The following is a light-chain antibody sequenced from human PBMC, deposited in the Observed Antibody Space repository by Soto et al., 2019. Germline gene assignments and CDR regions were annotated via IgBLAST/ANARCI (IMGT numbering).Light chain of an antibody. CDR3: QQYNSYSWT. CDR1: QSISSW. CDR2: KAS. V-gene: IGKV1-5*03. Sequence: DIQMTQSPSTLSASVGDRVTITCRASQSISSWLAWYQQKPGKAPKLLIYKASSLESGVPSRFSGSGSGTEFTLTISSLQPDDFATYYCQQYNSYSWTFAQVTKVDLK. J-gene: IGKJ1*01.